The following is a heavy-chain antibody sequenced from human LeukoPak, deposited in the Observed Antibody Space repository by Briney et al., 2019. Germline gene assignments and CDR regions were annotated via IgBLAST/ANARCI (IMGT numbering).Heavy chain of an antibody. D-gene: IGHD6-13*01. V-gene: IGHV1-69*13. CDR3: ATSRHPGPLAAADSFDY. CDR1: AGTFSSYA. J-gene: IGHJ4*02. CDR2: IIPIFGTA. Sequence: SVKVSCKASAGTFSSYAISWVRQVPGQGLEWMGGIIPIFGTAKYAQKFQGRVTITADESTSTAYMELSSLRSEDTAVYYCATSRHPGPLAAADSFDYWGQGTLVTVSS.